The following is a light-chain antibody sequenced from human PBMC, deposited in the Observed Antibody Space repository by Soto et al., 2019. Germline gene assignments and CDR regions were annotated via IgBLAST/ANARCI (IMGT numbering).Light chain of an antibody. V-gene: IGKV1-5*01. J-gene: IGKJ1*01. Sequence: DIQMTQSPSTLSASVGDRVTITCRASQTISTWLAWFQQKPGKAPKLLIFDASTLEGGVPPRFSGSGSGKEFTLTISSLQPDDSATYYGQQYDSYWGTFGPGTKVEIK. CDR1: QTISTW. CDR3: QQYDSYWGT. CDR2: DAS.